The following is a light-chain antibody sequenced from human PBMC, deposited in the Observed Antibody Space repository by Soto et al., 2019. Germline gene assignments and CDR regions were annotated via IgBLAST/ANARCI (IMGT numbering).Light chain of an antibody. J-gene: IGKJ1*01. CDR1: QSVSIN. CDR2: GAS. Sequence: SAGERATLTCRASQSVSINLAWYQQKPGPAPRLLIYGASRRATDIPDRFSGSGSGTGFTLTISVLEPEDLALYTCYEYGSATRPTFGPGTTVYIK. V-gene: IGKV3-20*01. CDR3: YEYGSATRPT.